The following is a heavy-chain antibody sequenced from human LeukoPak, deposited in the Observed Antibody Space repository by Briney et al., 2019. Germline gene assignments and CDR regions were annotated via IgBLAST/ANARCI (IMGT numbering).Heavy chain of an antibody. J-gene: IGHJ6*02. CDR1: RYSFASYW. CDR2: INPDNSDT. V-gene: IGHV5-51*01. D-gene: IGHD2-2*01. Sequence: GESLKISCKGSRYSFASYWIGWVRQMPGKGLEWMGIINPDNSDTRYSPSFQGQVTISADKSTSTAYLQWSSLKTSDTAMYYCARQGSCDSTRCYVYYHSGMDVWGQGTTVTVSS. CDR3: ARQGSCDSTRCYVYYHSGMDV.